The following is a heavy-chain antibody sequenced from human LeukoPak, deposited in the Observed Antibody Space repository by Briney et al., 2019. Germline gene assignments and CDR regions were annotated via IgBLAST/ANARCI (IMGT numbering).Heavy chain of an antibody. J-gene: IGHJ6*02. CDR1: GFSINNARMG. CDR2: TFSNDEK. Sequence: ESGPTLVNPTETLTLTCTVSGFSINNARMGVSWIRQPPGKALEWLAHTFSNDEKSYRTSLKSRLTISKDTSKSQVILTMTNMGPVDTATYYCGRIRREVGLSRGVYGMDVWGQGTTVTVSS. D-gene: IGHD2-8*01. V-gene: IGHV2-26*01. CDR3: GRIRREVGLSRGVYGMDV.